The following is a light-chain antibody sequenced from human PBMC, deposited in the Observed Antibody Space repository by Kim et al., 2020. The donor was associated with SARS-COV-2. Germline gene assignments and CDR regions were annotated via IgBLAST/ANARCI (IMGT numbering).Light chain of an antibody. Sequence: QKPGKVPNLQIYSTSNLQSGVPSRLSGSGSGTDFTLTISSLQPEDVSTYYGQRTYNAPPLTIGGGTKVDIK. CDR3: QRTYNAPPLT. J-gene: IGKJ4*01. V-gene: IGKV1-27*01. CDR2: STS.